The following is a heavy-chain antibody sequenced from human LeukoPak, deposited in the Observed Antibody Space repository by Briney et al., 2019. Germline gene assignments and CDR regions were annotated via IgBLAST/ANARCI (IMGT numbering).Heavy chain of an antibody. CDR3: ARLGYCSSTSCSNNWFDP. Sequence: SETLSLTCAVSGGSISSGGYSWSWIRQPPGKGLEWIGYIYLSGSTYYNPSLKSRVTISVDRSKNQFSLKLSSVTAADTAVYYCARLGYCSSTSCSNNWFDPWGQGTLVTVSS. CDR1: GGSISSGGYS. D-gene: IGHD2-2*01. CDR2: IYLSGST. V-gene: IGHV4-30-2*01. J-gene: IGHJ5*02.